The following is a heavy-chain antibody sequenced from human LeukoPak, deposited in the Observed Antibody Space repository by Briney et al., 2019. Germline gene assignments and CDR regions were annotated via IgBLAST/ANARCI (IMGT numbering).Heavy chain of an antibody. J-gene: IGHJ4*02. Sequence: GGSLRLSCAASGFTFSNAWMSWVRQAPGKGLEWVGRIKGKTDGGTTDYAAPVKGRFTISRDDSKNTLYLQMNSLRVEDTAVYYCAKPMCSSTSCYRYFDYWGQGSPVTVSS. CDR3: AKPMCSSTSCYRYFDY. V-gene: IGHV3-15*01. CDR2: IKGKTDGGTT. D-gene: IGHD2-2*01. CDR1: GFTFSNAW.